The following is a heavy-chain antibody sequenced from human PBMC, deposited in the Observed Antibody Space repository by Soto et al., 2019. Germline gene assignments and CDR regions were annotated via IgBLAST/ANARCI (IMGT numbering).Heavy chain of an antibody. Sequence: QVQLVQSGAEVKKPGSSVKVSCKASGGTFSSYAISWVRQAPGQGLEWMGGIIPIFGTANYAQKFQGRVTITADDSSSTPYMELSSLRSQDTAVYYCARHVPAAGYYYGMDVWGPGTTVTVSS. D-gene: IGHD2-2*01. CDR3: ARHVPAAGYYYGMDV. CDR1: GGTFSSYA. V-gene: IGHV1-69*12. CDR2: IIPIFGTA. J-gene: IGHJ6*02.